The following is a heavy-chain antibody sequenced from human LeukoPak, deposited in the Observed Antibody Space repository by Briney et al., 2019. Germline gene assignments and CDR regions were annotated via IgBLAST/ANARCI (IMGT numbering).Heavy chain of an antibody. Sequence: SETLSLTCTVSGGSISSSSYYWGWIRQPPGKGLEWTGSIYYSGSTYYNPSLKSRVTISVDTSKNQFSLKLSSVTAADTAVYYCARGTLDFDWYYYFDYWGQGTLVTVSS. J-gene: IGHJ4*02. CDR1: GGSISSSSYY. D-gene: IGHD3-9*01. CDR2: IYYSGST. CDR3: ARGTLDFDWYYYFDY. V-gene: IGHV4-39*07.